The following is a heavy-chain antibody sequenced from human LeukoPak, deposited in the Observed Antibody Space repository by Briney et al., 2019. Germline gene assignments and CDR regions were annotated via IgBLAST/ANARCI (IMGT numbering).Heavy chain of an antibody. CDR1: GFSFSSYA. Sequence: PGGSLRLSCAASGFSFSSYAMSWVRQAPGTGLEWVSSIIGSGGSAYYADSVKGRFTISRDNSKNTLYLQMNSLRVEDTAVYYCAKDWSGGLYALVGYWGQGTLVTVSS. D-gene: IGHD3-10*01. V-gene: IGHV3-23*01. CDR2: IIGSGGSA. CDR3: AKDWSGGLYALVGY. J-gene: IGHJ4*02.